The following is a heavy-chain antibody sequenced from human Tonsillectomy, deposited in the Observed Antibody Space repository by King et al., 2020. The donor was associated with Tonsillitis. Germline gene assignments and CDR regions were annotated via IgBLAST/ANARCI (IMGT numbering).Heavy chain of an antibody. Sequence: QLQESGPGLVKPSETLSLTCTVSGGSISSYYWSWIRQPPGKGLEWIGYIYYSGSTNYNPSLKSRVTISVDTSKNQFSLKLSSVTAADTAVYYCARGGGWYWVYWGQGTLVTVSP. J-gene: IGHJ4*02. CDR2: IYYSGST. CDR3: ARGGGWYWVY. CDR1: GGSISSYY. D-gene: IGHD6-19*01. V-gene: IGHV4-59*01.